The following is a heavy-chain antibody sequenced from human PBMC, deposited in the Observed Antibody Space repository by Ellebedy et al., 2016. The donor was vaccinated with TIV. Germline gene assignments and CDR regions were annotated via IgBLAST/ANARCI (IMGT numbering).Heavy chain of an antibody. Sequence: ASVKDSCXTSGYTCTTYSINWVRQAPGQGLEGMGWFSGFNGDTNFAQQFQGRVTLTTDTSTSTAYMELRSLRPADTAVYFCARVLVTAQSDYWGQGTLVTVSS. CDR1: GYTCTTYS. V-gene: IGHV1-18*04. CDR2: FSGFNGDT. CDR3: ARVLVTAQSDY. D-gene: IGHD2-21*02. J-gene: IGHJ4*02.